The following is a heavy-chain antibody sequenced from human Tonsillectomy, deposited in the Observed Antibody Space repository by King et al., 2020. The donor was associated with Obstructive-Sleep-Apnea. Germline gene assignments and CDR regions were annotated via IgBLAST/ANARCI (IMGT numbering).Heavy chain of an antibody. Sequence: VQLVESGGGVVQPGRSLRLSCAASGFTFRSYAMHWVRQAPGKGLEWVAIISYDGSNKYYADSVKGRFTTSRDNSKGTLYLQMNSLRDEDTAVYFWARGGRIVATLKRGGWFDPWGQGTVVTVSS. J-gene: IGHJ5*02. V-gene: IGHV3-30*04. CDR3: ARGGRIVATLKRGGWFDP. D-gene: IGHD1-26*01. CDR1: GFTFRSYA. CDR2: ISYDGSNK.